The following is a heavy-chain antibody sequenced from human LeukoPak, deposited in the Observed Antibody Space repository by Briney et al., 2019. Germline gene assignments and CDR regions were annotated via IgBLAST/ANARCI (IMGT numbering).Heavy chain of an antibody. J-gene: IGHJ4*02. Sequence: PSETLSLTCTVSGDSIRSFYWSWIRQPPGETLEWVGYIYYSGSANYNPSLKDRVSMSVDTSKNQLSLRLSSVTAADTAVYYCARERGGQRTGQFDQWGQGILVTVSS. V-gene: IGHV4-59*01. CDR3: ARERGGQRTGQFDQ. CDR1: GDSIRSFY. CDR2: IYYSGSA. D-gene: IGHD1-1*01.